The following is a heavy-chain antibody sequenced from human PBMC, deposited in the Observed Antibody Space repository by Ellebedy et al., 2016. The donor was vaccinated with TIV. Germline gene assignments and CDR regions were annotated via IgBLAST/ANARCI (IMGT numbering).Heavy chain of an antibody. V-gene: IGHV3-21*01. D-gene: IGHD2-2*02. CDR3: AKDQPRYCSSTSCYTVFDY. CDR2: ISSSSSYI. J-gene: IGHJ4*02. Sequence: GESLKISXAASGFTFSSYSMNWVRQAPGKGLEWVSSISSSSSYIYYADSVKGRFTISRDNSKNTLYLQMDSLRAEDTAVYYCAKDQPRYCSSTSCYTVFDYWGQGTLVTVSS. CDR1: GFTFSSYS.